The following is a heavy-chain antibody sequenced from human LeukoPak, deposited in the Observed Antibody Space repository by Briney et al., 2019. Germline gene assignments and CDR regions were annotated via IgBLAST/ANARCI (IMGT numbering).Heavy chain of an antibody. D-gene: IGHD6-25*01. J-gene: IGHJ6*03. Sequence: SETLSLTCTVSGGSISSYYWSWLRQPAGKGLEGIGRIYTSGSTNYNPSLPSRVTMSVDTSKNQFSLKLSSVTAADTAVYYCARQAIAAGPYYYYYMDVWGKGTTVTVSS. CDR1: GGSISSYY. CDR3: ARQAIAAGPYYYYYMDV. CDR2: IYTSGST. V-gene: IGHV4-4*07.